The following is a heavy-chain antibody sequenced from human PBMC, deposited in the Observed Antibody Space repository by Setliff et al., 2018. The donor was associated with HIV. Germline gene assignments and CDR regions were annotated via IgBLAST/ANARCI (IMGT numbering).Heavy chain of an antibody. D-gene: IGHD5-18*01. J-gene: IGHJ4*02. V-gene: IGHV4-4*07. CDR1: GGSITSSY. CDR3: ARLEVRSFYGYRNSPDY. Sequence: SETLSLTCTVSGGSITSSYWSWIRQPAGKGLEWIGRIYTSGSTYYDPSLKSRVTISVDTSKNQFSLKLSSVTAADTAVYYCARLEVRSFYGYRNSPDYWGQGTLVTVSS. CDR2: IYTSGST.